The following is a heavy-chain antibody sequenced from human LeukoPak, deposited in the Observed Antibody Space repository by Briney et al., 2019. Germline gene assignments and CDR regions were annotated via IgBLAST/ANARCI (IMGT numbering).Heavy chain of an antibody. D-gene: IGHD3-9*01. V-gene: IGHV1-69*04. CDR2: IIPILGIA. J-gene: IGHJ5*02. CDR3: ARGILSDDTLTGP. CDR1: GGTFSSYA. Sequence: ASVKVSCKASGGTFSSYAISWVRQAPGQGLEWMGRIIPILGIANYAQKVQGRVTMTTDTSATTAYMELRSLRSDDTAVYYCARGILSDDTLTGPWGQGTLVTVSS.